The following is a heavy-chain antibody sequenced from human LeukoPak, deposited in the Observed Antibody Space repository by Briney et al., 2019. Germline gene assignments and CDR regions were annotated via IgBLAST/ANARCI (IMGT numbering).Heavy chain of an antibody. CDR1: GGAFSGYY. J-gene: IGHJ5*02. CDR2: INRSGST. Sequence: SETLSLTCAVYGGAFSGYYWIWIRQPPGNGLEWIGEINRSGSTNYNPSLKSQVTISIDTSKNQFSLKLRSAPAADTAVYYCARVRMSYDFCSGYYRGSSGWFAPWGQGTLVTVSS. V-gene: IGHV4-34*01. CDR3: ARVRMSYDFCSGYYRGSSGWFAP. D-gene: IGHD3-3*01.